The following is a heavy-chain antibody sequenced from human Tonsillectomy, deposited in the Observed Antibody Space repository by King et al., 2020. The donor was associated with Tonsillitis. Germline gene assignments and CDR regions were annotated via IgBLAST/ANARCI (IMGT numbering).Heavy chain of an antibody. Sequence: QVQLVESGGGVVQPGRSLRLSCAASGFTFSSYGMHWVRQAPGKGLEWVAVIWYDGSNKYYADSVKGRFTISRDNSKNTLYLQMNSLRAEDTAVYYCARDSAIQWPYRGYFDYWGQGTLVTVSS. CDR3: ARDSAIQWPYRGYFDY. CDR2: IWYDGSNK. V-gene: IGHV3-33*08. J-gene: IGHJ4*02. CDR1: GFTFSSYG. D-gene: IGHD5-12*01.